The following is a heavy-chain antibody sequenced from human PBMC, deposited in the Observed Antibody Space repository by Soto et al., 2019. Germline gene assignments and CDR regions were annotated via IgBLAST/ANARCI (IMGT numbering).Heavy chain of an antibody. J-gene: IGHJ4*02. Sequence: ASVKVSCKASGYTFTSYAMHWVRQAPGQRLEWMGWINAGNGNTKYSQKFQGRVTMTRNTSTSTAYMELSSLRSEDTAVYYCARTLYGDNVDYWGQGTLVTVSS. CDR1: GYTFTSYA. CDR3: ARTLYGDNVDY. D-gene: IGHD4-17*01. V-gene: IGHV1-3*01. CDR2: INAGNGNT.